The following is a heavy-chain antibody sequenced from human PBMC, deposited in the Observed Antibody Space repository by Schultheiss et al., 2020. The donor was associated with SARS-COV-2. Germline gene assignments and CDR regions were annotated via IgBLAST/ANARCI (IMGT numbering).Heavy chain of an antibody. CDR2: IYHSGST. J-gene: IGHJ6*03. CDR1: GYSISSGYY. CDR3: ARLRYFDYYYYYMDV. Sequence: SQTLSLTCAVSGYSISSGYYWGWIRQPPGKGLEWIGSIYHSGSTYYNPSLKSRVTISVDTSKNQFSLNLSSVTAADTAVYYCARLRYFDYYYYYMDVWGKGTTVTVSS. D-gene: IGHD3-9*01. V-gene: IGHV4-38-2*01.